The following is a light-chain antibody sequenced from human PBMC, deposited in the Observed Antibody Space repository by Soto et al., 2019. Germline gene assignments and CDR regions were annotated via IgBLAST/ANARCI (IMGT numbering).Light chain of an antibody. CDR2: DAS. CDR1: QSISSY. Sequence: EIVLTQSPATLSLSPGERATLSCRASQSISSYLAWYQQKPGQAPRLLIYDASNRATGIPARFSGSGSGTDFTLTISSLEPEDFAVYYCHQHETSPPTFGPGTKVDIK. J-gene: IGKJ3*01. V-gene: IGKV3-11*01. CDR3: HQHETSPPT.